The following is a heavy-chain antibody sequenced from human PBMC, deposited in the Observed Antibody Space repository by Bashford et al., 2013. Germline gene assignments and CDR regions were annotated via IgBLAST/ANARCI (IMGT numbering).Heavy chain of an antibody. Sequence: WVRQAPGQGLEWMGWINPKSGGTNYAQKFKGRVTMTRDTSISTAYMELSRLRSDDTAVYYCARDYYYGVGAYFDYWGQGALVTVSS. D-gene: IGHD3-10*01. CDR2: INPKSGGT. J-gene: IGHJ4*02. V-gene: IGHV1-2*02. CDR3: ARDYYYGVGAYFDY.